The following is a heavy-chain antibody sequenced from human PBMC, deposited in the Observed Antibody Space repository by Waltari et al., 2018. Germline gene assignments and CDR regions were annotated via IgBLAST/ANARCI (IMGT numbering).Heavy chain of an antibody. J-gene: IGHJ4*02. CDR3: VKETGYYYIDY. CDR2: INYNGDSV. CDR1: GFTFDAYA. V-gene: IGHV3-9*01. Sequence: EVQLVESGGGLVQPGRSLRLSCEASGFTFDAYAMHWVRQAPGKCVEWVSTINYNGDSVHYADSVKGRFTNSRDNAKNSLYLQMNSLRPEDTALYYCVKETGYYYIDYWGRGTLVTVSS. D-gene: IGHD3-9*01.